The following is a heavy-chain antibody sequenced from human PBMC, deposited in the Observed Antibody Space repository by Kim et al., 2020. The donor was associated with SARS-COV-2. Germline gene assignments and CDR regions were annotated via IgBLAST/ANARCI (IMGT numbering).Heavy chain of an antibody. CDR2: ISSSSSYI. CDR3: ARSKYFDGEFYDY. J-gene: IGHJ4*02. D-gene: IGHD3-9*01. CDR1: GFTFSSYS. V-gene: IGHV3-21*01. Sequence: GGSLRLSCAASGFTFSSYSMNWVRQAPGKGLEWVSSISSSSSYIYYADSVKGRFTISRDNAKNSLYLQMNSLRAEDTAVYYCARSKYFDGEFYDYWGQGTLVTVSS.